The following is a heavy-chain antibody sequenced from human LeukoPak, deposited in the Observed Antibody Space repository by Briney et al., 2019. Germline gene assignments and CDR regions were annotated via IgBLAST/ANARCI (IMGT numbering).Heavy chain of an antibody. CDR2: IYPDDSDT. J-gene: IGHJ4*02. D-gene: IGHD5-24*01. V-gene: IGHV5-51*01. Sequence: GESLNISCQGSGYRFIGYWIGWVRQVPGKGLEWLGIIYPDDSDTKYRPSLQGQVTISVDKSINTAYLQWSGLKASDTAIYYCARSEMSTFFHFWGQGTLVTVSS. CDR3: ARSEMSTFFHF. CDR1: GYRFIGYW.